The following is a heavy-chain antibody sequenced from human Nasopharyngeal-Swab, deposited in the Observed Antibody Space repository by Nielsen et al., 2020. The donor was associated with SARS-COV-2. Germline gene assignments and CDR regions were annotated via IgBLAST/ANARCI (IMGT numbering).Heavy chain of an antibody. D-gene: IGHD6-13*01. CDR3: AREKVGAAAEGFDY. Sequence: GESLKISCAASGLTFRSYRLHWVRQSPGKGLVWVSRINSVETYTDYADSVKGRFTISRDNAKSTLFLQMSNLRADDTAVYYCAREKVGAAAEGFDYWGRGTLVTVSS. CDR2: INSVETYT. V-gene: IGHV3-74*01. J-gene: IGHJ4*02. CDR1: GLTFRSYR.